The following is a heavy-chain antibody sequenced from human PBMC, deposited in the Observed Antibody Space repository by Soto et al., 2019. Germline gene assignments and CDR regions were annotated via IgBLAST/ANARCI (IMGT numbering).Heavy chain of an antibody. CDR3: ARGPYDRSAYLIAPFDY. J-gene: IGHJ4*02. CDR1: GVSISSSTYY. D-gene: IGHD3-22*01. CDR2: IYYGGSS. V-gene: IGHV4-39*01. Sequence: SETLSLTCSVSGVSISSSTYYWGWIRQPPGKGLEWIGSIYYGGSSYYNPSLKSRVTISVDTSKNQFSLNLISVTAADTAVYYCARGPYDRSAYLIAPFDYWGQGALVTGSS.